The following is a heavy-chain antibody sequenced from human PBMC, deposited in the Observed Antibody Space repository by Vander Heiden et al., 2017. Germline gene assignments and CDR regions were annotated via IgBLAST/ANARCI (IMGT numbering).Heavy chain of an antibody. J-gene: IGHJ4*02. V-gene: IGHV3-21*06. D-gene: IGHD3-9*01. Sequence: EVQLAESGGGLVKPGGSLRLSCAASGFPFSSYSMNWVRQAPGKGLEWVSFISTTSTYTYYADSVKGRFTISRDNAKNSLYLQLNSLRAEDTAVYYCAREHGRRYFGFDYWGQGTLVTVSS. CDR3: AREHGRRYFGFDY. CDR1: GFPFSSYS. CDR2: ISTTSTYT.